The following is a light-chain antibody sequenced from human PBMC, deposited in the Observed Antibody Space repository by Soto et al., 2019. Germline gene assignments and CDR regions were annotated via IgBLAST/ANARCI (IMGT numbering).Light chain of an antibody. Sequence: TQMTQSPLSLSASVGEKIIITCRASRDVGSDVSWYQQKPGQAPKLVLYAASNLYTGVPSRFSGRRSGTEFTLTISSLQPEDCASYYCLQDYGDSWTFGQGTKVEIE. V-gene: IGKV1-6*01. J-gene: IGKJ1*01. CDR2: AAS. CDR1: RDVGSD. CDR3: LQDYGDSWT.